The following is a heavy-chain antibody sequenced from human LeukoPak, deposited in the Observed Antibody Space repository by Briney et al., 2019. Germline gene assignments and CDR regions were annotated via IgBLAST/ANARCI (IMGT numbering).Heavy chain of an antibody. CDR3: ARGWRLRTYTCFDP. D-gene: IGHD3-16*01. CDR2: ISYTGRT. CDR1: GDSIGTSGYY. V-gene: IGHV4-39*02. J-gene: IGHJ5*02. Sequence: SETLSLTCAVSGDSIGTSGYYWGWVRQPPGKGLEWVGTISYTGRTYYNPSLKSRVTISLDTSENHFSLKVTSVTAADTAVYFCARGWRLRTYTCFDPWGQGTLVTVSS.